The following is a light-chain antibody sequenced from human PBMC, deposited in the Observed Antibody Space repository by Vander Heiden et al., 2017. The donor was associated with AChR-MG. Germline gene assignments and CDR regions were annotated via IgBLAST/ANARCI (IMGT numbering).Light chain of an antibody. CDR2: GTS. CDR1: QGMHTY. Sequence: DFQTIQSPSSLSVSVGDRLTITCLPSQGMHTYLNWFRQKPGGAPEALISGTSTLLTGVSSRISGSGSGTNFTLSITGLQPSDVVTYYCQQRDSYPSTFGQGT. CDR3: QQRDSYPST. V-gene: IGKV1-39*01. J-gene: IGKJ2*01.